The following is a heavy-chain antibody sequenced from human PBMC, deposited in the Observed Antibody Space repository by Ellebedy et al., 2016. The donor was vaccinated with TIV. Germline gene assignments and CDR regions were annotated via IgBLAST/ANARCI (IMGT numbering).Heavy chain of an antibody. D-gene: IGHD7-27*01. Sequence: SLKISCAASGFTFDDYAMHWVRQAPGKGLEWVSGISWNSGSIGYADSVKGRFTISRDNAKNSLYLQMNSLRAEDTALYYCAKDRAGEDYYFDYWGQGTLVTVSS. CDR1: GFTFDDYA. V-gene: IGHV3-9*01. CDR3: AKDRAGEDYYFDY. CDR2: ISWNSGSI. J-gene: IGHJ4*02.